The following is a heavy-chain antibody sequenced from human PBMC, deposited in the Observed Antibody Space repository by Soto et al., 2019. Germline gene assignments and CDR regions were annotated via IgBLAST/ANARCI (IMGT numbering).Heavy chain of an antibody. CDR3: ARDLGYNWTCYCGRGF. CDR2: IWYDGSNK. CDR1: GFTFSSYG. D-gene: IGHD1-20*01. J-gene: IGHJ6*02. Sequence: PGGSLRLSCAASGFTFSSYGMRWVCQAPGKGLEWVAVIWYDGSNKYYADSVKGRFTISRDNSKYTLYLQMNSLRAEDTAVYYCARDLGYNWTCYCGRGFWGEGTTVAVSS. V-gene: IGHV3-33*01.